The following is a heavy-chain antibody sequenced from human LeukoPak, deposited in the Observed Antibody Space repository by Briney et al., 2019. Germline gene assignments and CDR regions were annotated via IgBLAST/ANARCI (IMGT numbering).Heavy chain of an antibody. CDR3: ARGPRPITIFGVVIIGPFDY. Sequence: ASVKVSCKASGYTFTSYAMNWVRQAPGQGLEWMGWINTNTGNPTYAQGFTGRFVFSLDTSVSTAYLQISSLKAEDTAVYYCARGPRPITIFGVVIIGPFDYWGQGTLVTVSS. CDR1: GYTFTSYA. V-gene: IGHV7-4-1*02. D-gene: IGHD3-3*01. CDR2: INTNTGNP. J-gene: IGHJ4*02.